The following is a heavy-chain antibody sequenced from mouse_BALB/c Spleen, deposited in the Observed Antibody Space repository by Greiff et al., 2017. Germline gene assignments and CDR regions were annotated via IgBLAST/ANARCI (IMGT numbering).Heavy chain of an antibody. V-gene: IGHV5-9-4*01. J-gene: IGHJ2*01. CDR3: AREYFDY. Sequence: EVHLVESGGGLVKPGGSLKLSCAASGFTFSSYAMSWVRQSPEKRLEWVAEISSGGSYTYYPDTVTGRFTISRDNAKNTLYLEMSSLRSEDTAMYYCAREYFDYWGQGTTLTVSS. CDR1: GFTFSSYA. CDR2: ISSGGSYT.